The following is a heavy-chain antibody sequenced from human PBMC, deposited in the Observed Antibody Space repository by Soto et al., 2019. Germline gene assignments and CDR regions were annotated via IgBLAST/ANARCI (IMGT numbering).Heavy chain of an antibody. CDR3: ARRLPHPPFFDY. CDR1: GGSISSSSYY. D-gene: IGHD6-25*01. J-gene: IGHJ4*02. CDR2: IYYSGST. Sequence: QLQLQESGPGLVKPSETLSLTCTVSGGSISSSSYYWGWIRQPPGKGLEWIGSIYYSGSTYYNPSLKSRVTISVDTSKNQFSLKLSSVTAADTAVYYCARRLPHPPFFDYWGQGTLVTVSS. V-gene: IGHV4-39*01.